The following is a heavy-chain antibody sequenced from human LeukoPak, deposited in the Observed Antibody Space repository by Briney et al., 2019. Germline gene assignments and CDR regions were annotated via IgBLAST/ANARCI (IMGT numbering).Heavy chain of an antibody. CDR2: IYPGDSDT. CDR3: ARRYSYGSGVPGWYFDY. Sequence: GESLKISCKGSGYSFTSYWIGWVRQMPGKGLEWMGIIYPGDSDTRYSPSFQGQVTISADKSISTAYLQWSSLKASDTAMYYCARRYSYGSGVPGWYFDYWGQGTLVTVSS. J-gene: IGHJ4*02. CDR1: GYSFTSYW. D-gene: IGHD5-18*01. V-gene: IGHV5-51*01.